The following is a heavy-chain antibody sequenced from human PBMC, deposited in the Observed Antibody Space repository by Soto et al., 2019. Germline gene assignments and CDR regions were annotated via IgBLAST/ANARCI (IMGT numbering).Heavy chain of an antibody. CDR2: ISSSSSTI. J-gene: IGHJ5*02. CDR1: GFTFSSYS. Sequence: GGSLRLSCAASGFTFSSYSMNWVRQAPGKGLEWVSYISSSSSTIYYADSVKGRFTISRDNAKNSLYLQMNSLRDEDTGTYFCARERSFMRPTGWFEPWGQGTQVTVSS. CDR3: ARERSFMRPTGWFEP. D-gene: IGHD6-13*01. V-gene: IGHV3-48*02.